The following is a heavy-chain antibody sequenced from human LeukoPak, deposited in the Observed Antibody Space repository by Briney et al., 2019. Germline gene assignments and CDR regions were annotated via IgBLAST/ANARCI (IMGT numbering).Heavy chain of an antibody. V-gene: IGHV4-38-2*02. CDR2: IYHSGRT. J-gene: IGHJ4*02. D-gene: IGHD3-9*01. CDR1: GYSISSGYY. CDR3: ARGLRYFDWLEPPDY. Sequence: SETLSLTCTVSGYSISSGYYWGWIRQPPGKGLEWIGSIYHSGRTFYNPSLKSRVTISVDTSKNQFSLKLSSVTAADRAVYYCARGLRYFDWLEPPDYWGQGTLVTVSS.